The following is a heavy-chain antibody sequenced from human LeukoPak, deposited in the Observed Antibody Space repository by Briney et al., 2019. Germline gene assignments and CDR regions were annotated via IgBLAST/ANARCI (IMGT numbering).Heavy chain of an antibody. Sequence: QPGRSLRLSCAASGFTFSSYSMRWVRQAPGKGLEWVAIISYDGSYEYYADSVKGRFTISRDNSKNTLYLQMNSLRAEDTAVYYCASPGSGYYEFEYWGQGTLVTVSS. J-gene: IGHJ4*02. CDR2: ISYDGSYE. D-gene: IGHD3-3*01. CDR1: GFTFSSYS. CDR3: ASPGSGYYEFEY. V-gene: IGHV3-30*04.